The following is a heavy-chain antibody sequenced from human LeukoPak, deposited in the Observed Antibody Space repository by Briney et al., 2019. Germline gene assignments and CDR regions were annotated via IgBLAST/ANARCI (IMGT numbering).Heavy chain of an antibody. CDR3: ARARDGRYDY. D-gene: IGHD1-26*01. V-gene: IGHV3-48*02. J-gene: IGHJ4*02. Sequence: PGGSLRLSCAASGFTFTSTSMNWVRQAPGKGLEWISYISSSSRTVHYADSVKGRFTISRDNAKNSLYLQMNSLRDEDTAVYYCARARDGRYDYWGQGTLVTVSS. CDR1: GFTFTSTS. CDR2: ISSSSRTV.